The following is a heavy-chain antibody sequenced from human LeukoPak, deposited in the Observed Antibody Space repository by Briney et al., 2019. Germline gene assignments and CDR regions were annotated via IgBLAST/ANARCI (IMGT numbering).Heavy chain of an antibody. CDR2: ISSSGSTI. D-gene: IGHD6-13*01. J-gene: IGHJ4*02. V-gene: IGHV3-11*01. CDR3: ASGSSSWYPYYFDY. CDR1: GFTFSDYY. Sequence: GGSLRLSCAASGFTFSDYYMSWIRQAPGKGLEWVSYISSSGSTIYYADSVKGRFTISRDNAKNSLYLQMNSLRAEDTAVYYCASGSSSWYPYYFDYWGQGTLVTVSS.